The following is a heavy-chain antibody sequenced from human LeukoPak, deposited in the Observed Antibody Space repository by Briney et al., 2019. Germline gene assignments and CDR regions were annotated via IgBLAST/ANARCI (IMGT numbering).Heavy chain of an antibody. CDR1: GGTFSSYA. CDR3: ARLYYDSSEFDP. D-gene: IGHD3-22*01. Sequence: ASVKVSCKASGGTFSSYAISWVRQAPGQGLEWMGGTIPIFGTANYAQKFQGRVTITTDESTSTAYMELSSLRSEDTAVYYCARLYYDSSEFDPWGQGTLVTVSS. CDR2: TIPIFGTA. J-gene: IGHJ5*02. V-gene: IGHV1-69*05.